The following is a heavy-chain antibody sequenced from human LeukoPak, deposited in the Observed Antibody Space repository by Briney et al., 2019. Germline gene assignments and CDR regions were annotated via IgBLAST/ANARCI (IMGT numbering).Heavy chain of an antibody. Sequence: GGSLRLSCAASGFIFSSYAMTWVRQAPGKGLEWVSSISHKGENTYYADSVKGRFTISRDNSRNTLYLQMNSLRAEDTAVYYCAKVFRIAAREGKYYFDYWGQGTLVTVSS. V-gene: IGHV3-23*01. CDR2: ISHKGENT. CDR3: AKVFRIAAREGKYYFDY. D-gene: IGHD6-6*01. CDR1: GFIFSSYA. J-gene: IGHJ4*02.